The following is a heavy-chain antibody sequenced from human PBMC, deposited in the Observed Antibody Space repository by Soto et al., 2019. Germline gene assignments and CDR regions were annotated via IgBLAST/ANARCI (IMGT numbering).Heavy chain of an antibody. CDR1: GFTFSSYS. V-gene: IGHV3-21*01. Sequence: EVQLVESGGGLVKPGGSLRLSCAASGFTFSSYSMNWVRQAPGKGLEWVSSISSSSSYIYYADSVKGRVTISRDNAKNSLCLQMTSLGAEDTAVYYCARDMASDITGTIDAFDISGQGTMVTVSS. CDR3: ARDMASDITGTIDAFDI. CDR2: ISSSSSYI. D-gene: IGHD1-7*01. J-gene: IGHJ3*02.